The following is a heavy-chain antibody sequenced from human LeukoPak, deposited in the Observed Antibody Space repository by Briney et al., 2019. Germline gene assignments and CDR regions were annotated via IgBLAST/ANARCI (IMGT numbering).Heavy chain of an antibody. D-gene: IGHD2-15*01. Sequence: PSETLSLTCTVSGGSISSGSYYWSWIRQPAGKGLEWIGRIYTSGSTNYNPSLKSRVIVSVDTSKNQFSLKLSSVTAADTAVYYCAREDRYCSDGSCYSWGQGTLVTVSS. V-gene: IGHV4-61*02. J-gene: IGHJ4*02. CDR2: IYTSGST. CDR1: GGSISSGSYY. CDR3: AREDRYCSDGSCYS.